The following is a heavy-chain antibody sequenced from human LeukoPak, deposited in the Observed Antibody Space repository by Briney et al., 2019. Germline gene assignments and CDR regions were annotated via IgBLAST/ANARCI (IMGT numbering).Heavy chain of an antibody. CDR2: INPNSGGT. CDR3: ASADIVVVPAVRRFDP. Sequence: GASVKVSCKASGYTFTGYYMHWVRQAPGQGLERMGWINPNSGGTNYAQKFQGRVTMTRDTSISTAYMELSRLRSDDTAVYYCASADIVVVPAVRRFDPWGQGTLVTVSS. J-gene: IGHJ5*02. V-gene: IGHV1-2*02. D-gene: IGHD2-2*01. CDR1: GYTFTGYY.